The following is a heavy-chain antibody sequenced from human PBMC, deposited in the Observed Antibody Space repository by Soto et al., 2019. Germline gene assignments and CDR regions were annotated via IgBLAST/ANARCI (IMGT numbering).Heavy chain of an antibody. V-gene: IGHV4-59*08. CDR3: ARHASYYYYYRDV. CDR1: GGSIISYY. CDR2: IYYSGST. Sequence: SETLSLTCTVSGGSIISYYWSWIRQPPGKGLEWIGYIYYSGSTNYNPSLKSRVTISVDTSKNQFSLKLSSVTAADTAVYYCARHASYYYYYRDVWGKGTTVTVSS. J-gene: IGHJ6*03.